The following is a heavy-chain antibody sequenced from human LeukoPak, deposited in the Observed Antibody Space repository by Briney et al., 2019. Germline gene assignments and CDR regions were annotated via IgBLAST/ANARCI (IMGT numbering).Heavy chain of an antibody. V-gene: IGHV1-2*02. D-gene: IGHD3-10*01. CDR3: ARGGSGSYFSWLDP. CDR1: GYTFTGYY. CDR2: INHNSGGT. J-gene: IGHJ5*02. Sequence: GASVKVSCKASGYTFTGYYIHWVRQAPGQGLECMGWINHNSGGTNYAQKFQGRVTMTRDTSISTAYMELSRLRSDDTAVYYCARGGSGSYFSWLDPWGQGTLVTVSS.